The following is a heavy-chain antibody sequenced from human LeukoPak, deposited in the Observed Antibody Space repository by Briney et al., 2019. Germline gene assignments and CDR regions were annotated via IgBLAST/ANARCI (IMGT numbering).Heavy chain of an antibody. D-gene: IGHD3-3*01. CDR1: GGTFTSYA. Sequence: GSSVKVSCKASGGTFTSYAISRGRQAPGQGLEWMGRIIPIFGIANYAQKFQGRVTITADKSTSTAYMKLSSLRSEDTAVYYCARSQLPDDFWSGSQSYYFDYWGQGTLVTVSS. V-gene: IGHV1-69*04. CDR2: IIPIFGIA. J-gene: IGHJ4*02. CDR3: ARSQLPDDFWSGSQSYYFDY.